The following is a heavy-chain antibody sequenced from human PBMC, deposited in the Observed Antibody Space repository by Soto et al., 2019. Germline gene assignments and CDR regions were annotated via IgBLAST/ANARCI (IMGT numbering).Heavy chain of an antibody. CDR1: GVSISSYY. D-gene: IGHD2-2*01. Sequence: SETLSLTCTVSGVSISSYYWSWIRQPPGKGLEWIGYIYYSGSTNYNPSLKSRVTISVDTSKNQFSLKLSSVTAADTAVYYCARATQDIVVVPADSYYYYYMDVWGKGTTVTVSS. CDR2: IYYSGST. CDR3: ARATQDIVVVPADSYYYYYMDV. V-gene: IGHV4-59*01. J-gene: IGHJ6*03.